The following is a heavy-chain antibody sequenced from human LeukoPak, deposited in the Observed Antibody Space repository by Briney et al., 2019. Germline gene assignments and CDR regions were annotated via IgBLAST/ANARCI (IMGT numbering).Heavy chain of an antibody. D-gene: IGHD6-13*01. CDR2: INHSGST. Sequence: PSETLSLTCAVYGGSFSGYYWSWIRQPPGKGLEWIGEINHSGSTNYNPSLKSRVTISVDTSKNQFSLKLSSVTAADTAVYYCAKQQLVRKDYYYYYYMDVWGKGTTVTISS. J-gene: IGHJ6*03. CDR1: GGSFSGYY. V-gene: IGHV4-34*01. CDR3: AKQQLVRKDYYYYYYMDV.